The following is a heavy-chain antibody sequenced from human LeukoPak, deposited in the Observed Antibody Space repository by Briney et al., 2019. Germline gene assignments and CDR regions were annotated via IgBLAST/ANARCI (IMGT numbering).Heavy chain of an antibody. CDR1: GDSISSSSYY. CDR3: ATISAGGFDP. D-gene: IGHD3-3*02. Sequence: SETLSLTCTVSGDSISSSSYYWGWIRQPPGKELEWIGSIYHSGSTYYNPSLKSRVTISVDTGFPRPQTSSNQFSLNLTSVTAADTAVYYCATISAGGFDPWGQGTLVTVSS. CDR2: IYHSGST. V-gene: IGHV4-39*07. J-gene: IGHJ5*02.